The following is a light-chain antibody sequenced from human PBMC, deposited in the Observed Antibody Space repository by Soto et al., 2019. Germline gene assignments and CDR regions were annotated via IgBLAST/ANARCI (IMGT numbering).Light chain of an antibody. CDR2: EVT. Sequence: QSALTQPPSASGSPGQSVTISCTGTSSDVGSYNYVSWYQQHPGKAPKLMIYEVTKRPSGVPDRFSGSKSGNTASLTVSGLQAEDEADYYCSSYAGSSNLVFGGGTKVTVL. V-gene: IGLV2-8*01. J-gene: IGLJ2*01. CDR3: SSYAGSSNLV. CDR1: SSDVGSYNY.